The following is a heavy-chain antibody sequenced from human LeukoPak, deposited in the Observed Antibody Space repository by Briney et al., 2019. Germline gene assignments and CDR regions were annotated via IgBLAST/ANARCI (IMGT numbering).Heavy chain of an antibody. D-gene: IGHD3-3*01. Sequence: PGRSLRLSCAASGFTFSSYAMHWVRQAPGKGLEWVAVISYDGSNEYYADSVKGRFTISRDNSKNTLYLQMNSLRAEDTAVYYCAKIRFLEPNDYWGQGTLVTVSS. CDR3: AKIRFLEPNDY. CDR1: GFTFSSYA. CDR2: ISYDGSNE. J-gene: IGHJ4*02. V-gene: IGHV3-30-3*01.